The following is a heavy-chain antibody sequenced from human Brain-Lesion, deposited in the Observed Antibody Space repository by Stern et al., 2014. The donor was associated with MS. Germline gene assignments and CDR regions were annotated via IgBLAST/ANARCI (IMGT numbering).Heavy chain of an antibody. J-gene: IGHJ4*02. CDR3: VRETGGYTYGDTDFFDF. CDR1: GGSISSGSYY. V-gene: IGHV4-61*02. Sequence: VQLVESGPGLVKPSQTLSLTCSVSGGSISSGSYYWNWIRQPAGKGLEWIGRIYASGSTHYSPSLKGRVFISGDPSKNQFSLKLSSVTAADAAMYYCVRETGGYTYGDTDFFDFWGQGTLVTVSS. CDR2: IYASGST. D-gene: IGHD5-18*01.